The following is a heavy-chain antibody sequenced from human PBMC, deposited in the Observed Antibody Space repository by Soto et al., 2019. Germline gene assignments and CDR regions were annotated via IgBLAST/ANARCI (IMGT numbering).Heavy chain of an antibody. CDR1: GFTFSSYW. J-gene: IGHJ6*03. CDR3: ARSGYDFWSGYYTAYYMDV. D-gene: IGHD3-3*01. V-gene: IGHV3-74*01. CDR2: INSDGSST. Sequence: GGSLRLSCAASGFTFSSYWMHWVRQAPGKGLVWVSRINSDGSSTSYADSVKGRFTISRDNAKNTLYLQMNSLRAEDTAVYYCARSGYDFWSGYYTAYYMDVWGKGTTVTVSS.